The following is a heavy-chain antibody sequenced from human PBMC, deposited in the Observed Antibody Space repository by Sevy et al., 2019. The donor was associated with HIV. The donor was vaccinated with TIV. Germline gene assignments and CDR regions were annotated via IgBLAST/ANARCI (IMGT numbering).Heavy chain of an antibody. CDR3: VRSLGGPLNQ. Sequence: GGSLRLSCAASGFNISIDFMSWVRQAPGKGLECLSVIYKNSQAYYMDSVMGRFTISRDNSRNRLYLHMTSLRVEDTAKYYCVRSLGGPLNQWGLGTLVTVSS. J-gene: IGHJ4*02. CDR2: IYKNSQA. V-gene: IGHV3-53*01. D-gene: IGHD3-16*01. CDR1: GFNISIDF.